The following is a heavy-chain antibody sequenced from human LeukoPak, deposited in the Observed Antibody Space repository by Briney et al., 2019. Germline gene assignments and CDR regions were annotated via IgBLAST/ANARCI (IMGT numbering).Heavy chain of an antibody. D-gene: IGHD2-2*01. CDR1: GGSFSGYY. CDR3: ASPACSSTSCYGFDY. J-gene: IGHJ4*02. Sequence: SETLSLTCAVYGGSFSGYYWSWIRQPPGKGLEWIGEINHSGSTNYNPSLKSRVTISVDTSKNQFSLKLSSVTAADTAVYYCASPACSSTSCYGFDYWGQGTLVTVSS. CDR2: INHSGST. V-gene: IGHV4-34*01.